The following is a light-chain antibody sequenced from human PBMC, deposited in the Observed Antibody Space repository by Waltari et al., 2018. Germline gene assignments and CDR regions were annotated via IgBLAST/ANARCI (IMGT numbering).Light chain of an antibody. J-gene: IGLJ3*02. CDR1: GEYSAYA. CDR3: QTWGTGIQV. CDR2: VNSDGSQ. V-gene: IGLV4-69*01. Sequence: LVLTQSPSASASLGASVKPTCSLPGEYSAYAIAWHQQQPLKGPRYLMTVNSDGSQKKGDGISERFSGSSSDLDRYLIISRLQSDDEADYFCQTWGTGIQVFGSGTKLTVL.